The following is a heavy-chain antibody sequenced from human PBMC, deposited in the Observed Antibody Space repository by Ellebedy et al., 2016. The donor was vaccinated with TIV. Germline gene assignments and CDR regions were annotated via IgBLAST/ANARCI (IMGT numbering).Heavy chain of an antibody. Sequence: PGGSLRLSCAASGFDFNINAMSWVRQAPGKGLEWVSSIRAIDGRLDYADSVGGRFTTYRDNSKNTLFLQMNSLRVEDTAMYYCAKDLVAGRTVGVTEKMDYWGQGTLVTVSS. CDR3: AKDLVAGRTVGVTEKMDY. J-gene: IGHJ4*02. D-gene: IGHD1-26*01. CDR1: GFDFNINA. CDR2: IRAIDGRL. V-gene: IGHV3-23*01.